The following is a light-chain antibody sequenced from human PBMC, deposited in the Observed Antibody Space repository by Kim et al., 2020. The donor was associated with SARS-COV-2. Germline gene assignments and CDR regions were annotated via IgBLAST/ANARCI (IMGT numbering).Light chain of an antibody. CDR2: GAS. CDR3: QNYTYRRA. Sequence: EIVMTQSPATLSLSPGERATLSCRASQSISTNLAWFQQQPGQAPSVLIYGASARATGIPARFSGSGSGTEFTLTISNLQSEDFAVYYCQNYTYRRAFAQGTPLGIK. V-gene: IGKV3-15*01. J-gene: IGKJ5*01. CDR1: QSISTN.